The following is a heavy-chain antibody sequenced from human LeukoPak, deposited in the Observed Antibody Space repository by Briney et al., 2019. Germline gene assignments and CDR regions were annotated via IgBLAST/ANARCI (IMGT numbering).Heavy chain of an antibody. Sequence: PSETLSLTCTVSGGSISTSNYYWGWIRQPPGKGLEWIGNIFYSGSTYYSPSLRSRVTISLDTSRNQFSLKLNSVTAADTAVYYCARHSSGSGIKPTRRLKMDVWGKGTTVTISS. CDR3: ARHSSGSGIKPTRRLKMDV. D-gene: IGHD3-10*01. CDR2: IFYSGST. V-gene: IGHV4-39*01. CDR1: GGSISTSNYY. J-gene: IGHJ6*04.